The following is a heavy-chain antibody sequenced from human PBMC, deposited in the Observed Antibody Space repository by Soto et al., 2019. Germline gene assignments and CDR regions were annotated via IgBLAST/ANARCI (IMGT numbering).Heavy chain of an antibody. CDR3: ASPRLSSDGTTPIDY. V-gene: IGHV3-30-3*01. CDR2: ISYDGSNK. J-gene: IGHJ4*02. Sequence: QVQLVESGGGVVQPGRSLRLSCAASGFTFSSYAMHWVRQAPGKGLEWVALISYDGSNKYYADSVKGRFTISRDNSKNPLYLQMSSLRAEDTAVYYCASPRLSSDGTTPIDYWGQGTLVTVSS. D-gene: IGHD1-1*01. CDR1: GFTFSSYA.